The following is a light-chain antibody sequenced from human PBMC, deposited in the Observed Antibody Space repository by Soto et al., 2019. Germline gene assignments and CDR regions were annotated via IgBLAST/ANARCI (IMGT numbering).Light chain of an antibody. Sequence: QSALTQPASVSGSPEQSITISCTGTSSDVGAYNLVSWYQQHPGKAPKLMIYEVSNRPSGVSNRFSGSKSGNTASLTISGLQAEDEADYYCSSYTSSSTYVFGTGTKVTVL. CDR3: SSYTSSSTYV. CDR2: EVS. J-gene: IGLJ1*01. CDR1: SSDVGAYNL. V-gene: IGLV2-14*02.